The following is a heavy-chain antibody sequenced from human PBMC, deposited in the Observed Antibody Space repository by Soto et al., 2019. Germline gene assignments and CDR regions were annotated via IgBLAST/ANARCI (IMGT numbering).Heavy chain of an antibody. CDR2: ITDNGANS. V-gene: IGHV3-23*01. CDR1: GVTFSNYV. J-gene: IGHJ4*02. Sequence: HPGGSLRLSCIATGVTFSNYVMSWVRQAPGKGLEWVSTITDNGANSFIGDSRKDHFDISRDNSKNTVFLHLSTVRAEDTAIYYCARAIGADFFDYWGQGTPVTVSS. D-gene: IGHD6-25*01. CDR3: ARAIGADFFDY.